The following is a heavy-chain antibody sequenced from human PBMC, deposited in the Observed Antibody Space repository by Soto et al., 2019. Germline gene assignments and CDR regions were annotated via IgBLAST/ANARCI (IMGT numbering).Heavy chain of an antibody. CDR1: GYTFTSYG. CDR3: ARVDFWSGYLLGYYYYGMDV. Sequence: GASVKVSCKASGYTFTSYGISWVRQAPGQGLEWMGWISAYNGNTNYAQKLQGRVTMTTDTSTSTAYMELRSLRSDDTAVYYCARVDFWSGYLLGYYYYGMDVWGQGTTVTVS. J-gene: IGHJ6*02. D-gene: IGHD3-3*01. V-gene: IGHV1-18*01. CDR2: ISAYNGNT.